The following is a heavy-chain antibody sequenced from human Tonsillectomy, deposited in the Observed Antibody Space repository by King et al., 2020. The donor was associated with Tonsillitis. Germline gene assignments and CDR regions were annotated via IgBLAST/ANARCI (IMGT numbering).Heavy chain of an antibody. D-gene: IGHD6-13*01. CDR3: ARVIGYSSNPFDP. Sequence: VQLQESGPGLVKPSQTLSLTCTVSGGSISSGGYYWNWIRQHPGKGLEWIGYIYYSGSTYYNPSLKSRVTISVDTSKNQFSLKLSSVTAADTAVYFCARVIGYSSNPFDPWGQGTLVTVSS. CDR2: IYYSGST. V-gene: IGHV4-31*03. J-gene: IGHJ5*02. CDR1: GGSISSGGYY.